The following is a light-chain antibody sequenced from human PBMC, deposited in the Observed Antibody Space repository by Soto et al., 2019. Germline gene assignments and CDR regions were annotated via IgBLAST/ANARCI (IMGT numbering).Light chain of an antibody. CDR2: GAS. Sequence: EIVLTQSPATLSSFPGDRVTLSCRASQYINTRLAWYQHRPGQAPRLLIYGASTRATGIPARFSGSGSGTEFTLTINSLQSEDFAVYYCQQYDAWPLTFGGGTKVDIK. V-gene: IGKV3-15*01. CDR1: QYINTR. CDR3: QQYDAWPLT. J-gene: IGKJ4*01.